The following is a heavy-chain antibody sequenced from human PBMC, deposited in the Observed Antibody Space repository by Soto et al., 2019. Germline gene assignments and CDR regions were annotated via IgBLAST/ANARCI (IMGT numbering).Heavy chain of an antibody. CDR1: GYIFTKSA. V-gene: IGHV1-3*01. J-gene: IGHJ4*02. Sequence: GASVKVSCKASGYIFTKSAMHWVRQAPGQRLEWMGWISGGNGNTKYSPKLQDRVTITRDTSASTAYMELSSLRSEDTAVYYCARVSSGYHNTYWGQGTLVTVSS. CDR2: ISGGNGNT. D-gene: IGHD3-22*01. CDR3: ARVSSGYHNTY.